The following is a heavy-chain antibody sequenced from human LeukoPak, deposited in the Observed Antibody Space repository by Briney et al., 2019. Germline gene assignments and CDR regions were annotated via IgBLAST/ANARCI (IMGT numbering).Heavy chain of an antibody. Sequence: GGSLRLSCVASGFTFSSCAMSWVRQAPGKGLEWVSSISGSGDSTYYADSVKGRFTISRDNSKNTLSLQMNSLRAEDTAVYYCASDLAAAVDYWGQGTLVTVSS. D-gene: IGHD6-13*01. CDR2: ISGSGDST. J-gene: IGHJ4*02. CDR1: GFTFSSCA. V-gene: IGHV3-23*01. CDR3: ASDLAAAVDY.